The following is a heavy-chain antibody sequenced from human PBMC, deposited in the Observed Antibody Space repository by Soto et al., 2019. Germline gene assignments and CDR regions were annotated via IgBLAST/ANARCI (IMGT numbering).Heavy chain of an antibody. J-gene: IGHJ6*02. V-gene: IGHV4-59*01. CDR1: GGSTSGYY. Sequence: SETLSLTCTVSGGSTSGYYWSWIRQPPGKGLEWIGNVYYSGGAKYNPSVKRRVSISVDTSKNQFSLNLSSVTAADTAVYYCTRDGDGRMTTNPYYYYGMDVWGPGITVTVSS. CDR2: VYYSGGA. CDR3: TRDGDGRMTTNPYYYYGMDV. D-gene: IGHD2-21*02.